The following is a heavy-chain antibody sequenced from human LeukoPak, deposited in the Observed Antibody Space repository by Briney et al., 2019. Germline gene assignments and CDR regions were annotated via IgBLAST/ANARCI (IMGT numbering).Heavy chain of an antibody. Sequence: GGSLRLSCSASGFTFSSYAMNWVRQAPGKGLEYVSAITSNGGSTYYADSVKGRFTISRDNSKNTLYLQMNSLRAEDTAVYYCARAPFYFDSSNYPYFDYWGQGTLVTVSP. V-gene: IGHV3-64*04. J-gene: IGHJ4*02. CDR2: ITSNGGST. CDR1: GFTFSSYA. CDR3: ARAPFYFDSSNYPYFDY. D-gene: IGHD3-22*01.